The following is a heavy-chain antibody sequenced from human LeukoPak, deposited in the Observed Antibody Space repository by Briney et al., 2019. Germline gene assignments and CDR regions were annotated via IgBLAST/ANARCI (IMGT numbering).Heavy chain of an antibody. J-gene: IGHJ4*02. D-gene: IGHD4-23*01. CDR2: ISWNSGSI. CDR3: ARQRLSGYGGNSAADY. V-gene: IGHV3-9*01. Sequence: GGSLRLSCAASGFTFDDYAMHWVRQAPGKGLEWVSGISWNSGSIGYADSVKGRFTISRDNAKNSLYLQMNSLRAGDTAVYYCARQRLSGYGGNSAADYWGQGTLVTVSS. CDR1: GFTFDDYA.